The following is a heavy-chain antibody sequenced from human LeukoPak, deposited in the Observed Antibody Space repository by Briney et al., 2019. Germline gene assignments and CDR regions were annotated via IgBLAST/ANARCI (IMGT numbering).Heavy chain of an antibody. CDR1: GFTFISYS. CDR2: ISGNGDST. Sequence: GGSPRLSCSVSGFTFISYSMTWVRQAPGKGLEWVSSISGNGDSTYYADSVKGRFAISRDNSKNTLYLQMNSLRAEDTAVYYCAKVLPQYTSGWPGPDYWGQGTLVTVSS. J-gene: IGHJ4*02. D-gene: IGHD6-19*01. V-gene: IGHV3-23*01. CDR3: AKVLPQYTSGWPGPDY.